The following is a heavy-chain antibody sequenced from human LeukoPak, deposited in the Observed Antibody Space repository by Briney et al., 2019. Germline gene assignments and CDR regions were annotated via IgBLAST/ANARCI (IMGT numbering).Heavy chain of an antibody. J-gene: IGHJ6*03. CDR3: ARDQVGVTGYYYYYYMDV. Sequence: KPGGSLRLSCAASGFTFSDYYMSWVRQAPGKGLEWVSYISSSGSTIYYADSVKGRFTISRDNAKNSLYLQMNSLRAEDTAVYYCARDQVGVTGYYYYYYMDVWGKGTTVTVSS. D-gene: IGHD1-26*01. CDR2: ISSSGSTI. V-gene: IGHV3-11*04. CDR1: GFTFSDYY.